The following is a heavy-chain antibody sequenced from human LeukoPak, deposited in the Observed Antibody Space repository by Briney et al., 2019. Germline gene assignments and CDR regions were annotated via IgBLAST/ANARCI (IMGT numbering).Heavy chain of an antibody. J-gene: IGHJ4*02. D-gene: IGHD3-10*01. CDR1: GYTFTGYY. V-gene: IGHV1-2*06. Sequence: ASVKVSCKASGYTFTGYYMHWVRQAPGQGLEWMGRINPNSGGINYAQKLQGRVTMTRDTSISTAYMELSRLRSDDTAVYYCAREGTMYYFDYWGQGTLVTVSS. CDR3: AREGTMYYFDY. CDR2: INPNSGGI.